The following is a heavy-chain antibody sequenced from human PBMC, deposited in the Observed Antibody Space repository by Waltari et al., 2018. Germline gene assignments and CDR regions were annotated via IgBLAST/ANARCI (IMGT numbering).Heavy chain of an antibody. CDR3: ARSGNSAWYFGVFLDY. Sequence: EVQLLVSGGVLVHPGGSLSLSCAASGSPFDTHALPWVRQAPGKGLEWVAYITGSGSTLHYADSVKGRFIISRDNSNKTLYLQINSLRAEDTALYYCARSGNSAWYFGVFLDYWGQGSRVTVSS. V-gene: IGHV3-23*01. J-gene: IGHJ4*02. D-gene: IGHD6-19*01. CDR1: GSPFDTHA. CDR2: ITGSGSTL.